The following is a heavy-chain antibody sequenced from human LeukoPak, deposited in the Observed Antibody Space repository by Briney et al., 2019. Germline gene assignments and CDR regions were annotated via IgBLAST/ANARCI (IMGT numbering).Heavy chain of an antibody. J-gene: IGHJ4*02. CDR2: FDPEDGET. V-gene: IGHV1-24*01. CDR1: GYTLTELS. CDR3: ATPLYDSSGYPFDY. D-gene: IGHD3-22*01. Sequence: ASVKVSCKVSGYTLTELSMHWVRQAPGRRLELMGGFDPEDGETIYAQKFQGRVTMTEDTSTDTAYMELSSLRSEDTAVYYCATPLYDSSGYPFDYWGQGTLVTVSS.